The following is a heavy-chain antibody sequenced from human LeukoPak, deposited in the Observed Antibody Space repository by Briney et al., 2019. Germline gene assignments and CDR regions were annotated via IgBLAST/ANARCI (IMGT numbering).Heavy chain of an antibody. V-gene: IGHV3-7*03. Sequence: GGSLRLSCAASGFTFSSYWMSWVRQAPGKGLEWVANIKQDGSEKYYVDSVKGRFTISRDNAKNSLYLQMNSLRAEDTAVCYCARHGASSSGWYGWFDPWGQGTLVTVSS. CDR2: IKQDGSEK. D-gene: IGHD6-19*01. CDR3: ARHGASSSGWYGWFDP. J-gene: IGHJ5*02. CDR1: GFTFSSYW.